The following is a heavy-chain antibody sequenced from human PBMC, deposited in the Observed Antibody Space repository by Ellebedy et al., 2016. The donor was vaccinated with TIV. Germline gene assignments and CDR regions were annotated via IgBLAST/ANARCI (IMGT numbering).Heavy chain of an antibody. J-gene: IGHJ6*02. Sequence: GGSLRLXXAAYGFTFSSYGMPWARQAPGKGLEWVAVIWYDGSNKYYADSVKGRFTISRNNSKNTLYLQMNSLRAEDTAVYYCAREPMVRGVIRRGYAMDVWGQGTTVTVSS. CDR3: AREPMVRGVIRRGYAMDV. D-gene: IGHD3-10*01. CDR2: IWYDGSNK. CDR1: GFTFSSYG. V-gene: IGHV3-33*01.